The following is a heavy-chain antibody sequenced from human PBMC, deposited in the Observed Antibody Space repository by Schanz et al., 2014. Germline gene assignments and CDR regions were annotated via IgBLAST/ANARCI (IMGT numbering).Heavy chain of an antibody. Sequence: QVQLVESGGGVVQPGRSLRLSCAASGFTFSGYGMHWVRQAPGKGLEWVAIISYDGRHKNYADSVKGRFTISRDNSKNTLHLQMNSLRVEDTAVYYCAKDDTQVNGMDVWGQGTTXTVSS. J-gene: IGHJ6*02. CDR3: AKDDTQVNGMDV. CDR1: GFTFSGYG. V-gene: IGHV3-30*18. CDR2: ISYDGRHK.